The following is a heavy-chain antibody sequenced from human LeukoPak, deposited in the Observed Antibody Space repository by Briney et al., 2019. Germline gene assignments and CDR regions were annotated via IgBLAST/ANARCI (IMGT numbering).Heavy chain of an antibody. V-gene: IGHV3-7*04. D-gene: IGHD5-24*01. CDR1: GFTFSGYW. CDR3: ARGRWRPTDYYFDY. CDR2: INQGGSDK. J-gene: IGHJ4*02. Sequence: GGSLTLSCAASGFTFSGYWMSWVRQAPGKGLEWVASINQGGSDKYYVDSVKGRFTISRDNARNSLYLQMNSLRAEDTAVYYCARGRWRPTDYYFDYWGQGTLVTVSS.